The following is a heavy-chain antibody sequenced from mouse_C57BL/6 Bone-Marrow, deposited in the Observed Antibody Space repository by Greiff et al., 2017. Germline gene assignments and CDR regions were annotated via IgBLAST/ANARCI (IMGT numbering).Heavy chain of an antibody. CDR2: IWWDDDK. D-gene: IGHD2-5*01. CDR1: GFSFSTFGMG. V-gene: IGHV8-8*01. CDR3: ARIGGYSNGFAY. Sequence: QVPLKESGPGLLQPSPSLSLSCSASGFSFSTFGMGVGWIRQPSGKGLEWLAHIWWDDDKYYNPAPKSRLSISKDTSKNQVFLKIANVDTADTATYYCARIGGYSNGFAYWGQGTLVTVSA. J-gene: IGHJ3*01.